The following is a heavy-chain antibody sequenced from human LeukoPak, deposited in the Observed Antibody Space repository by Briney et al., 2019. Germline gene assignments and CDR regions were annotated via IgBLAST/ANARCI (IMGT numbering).Heavy chain of an antibody. J-gene: IGHJ6*03. CDR3: ARRRYLYYMDV. D-gene: IGHD1-1*01. V-gene: IGHV4-39*07. CDR1: GGSISSSSYD. Sequence: SETLSLSCTVSGGSISSSSYDWGWIRQRPGKGLEWIGSIYYSGSTYYNPSLKSRVTISVDTSKNQFSLKLSSVTAADTAVYYCARRRYLYYMDVWGKGTTVTISS. CDR2: IYYSGST.